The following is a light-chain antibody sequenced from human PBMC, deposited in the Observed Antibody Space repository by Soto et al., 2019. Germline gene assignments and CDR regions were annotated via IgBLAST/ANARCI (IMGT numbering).Light chain of an antibody. CDR2: DAS. Sequence: EIVLTQSPGTLSLSPGERATLSCRASQSVSSSYLAWYQQKPGQAPRLLIYDASSRATGIPDRFSGSGSGTYFTLTISRLEPEDFAVYYCQLYGSSPMYTFGQGTKLEIK. CDR1: QSVSSSY. V-gene: IGKV3-20*01. CDR3: QLYGSSPMYT. J-gene: IGKJ2*01.